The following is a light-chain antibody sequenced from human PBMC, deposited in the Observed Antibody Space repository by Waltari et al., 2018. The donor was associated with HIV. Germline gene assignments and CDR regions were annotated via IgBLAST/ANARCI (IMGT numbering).Light chain of an antibody. Sequence: FLPTQPHSLSQSPGKTFTISSTRSSRDIARTHVQWYQQRPGSSPTTVIYGDYERPSGVPDRFSGSIDSSSNSASLTISGLKTDDEADYYCQSYDNGNWVLGGGTKLTVL. J-gene: IGLJ3*02. CDR2: GDY. CDR3: QSYDNGNWV. V-gene: IGLV6-57*01. CDR1: SRDIARTH.